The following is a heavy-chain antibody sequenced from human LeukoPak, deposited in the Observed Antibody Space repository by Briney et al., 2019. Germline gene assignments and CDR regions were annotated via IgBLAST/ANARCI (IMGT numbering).Heavy chain of an antibody. CDR1: GFSLRTSGVG. Sequence: ESGPTLVKPTQTLTLTCTLSGFSLRTSGVGVGWIRQPPGKAPERLALSYWNDDKRYSPSLKSRLTITKDTSKNQVVLTMTNMDPVDTATYYCARSSSSWYDFDYWGQGTLVNVSS. D-gene: IGHD6-13*01. V-gene: IGHV2-5*01. CDR2: SYWNDDK. J-gene: IGHJ4*02. CDR3: ARSSSSWYDFDY.